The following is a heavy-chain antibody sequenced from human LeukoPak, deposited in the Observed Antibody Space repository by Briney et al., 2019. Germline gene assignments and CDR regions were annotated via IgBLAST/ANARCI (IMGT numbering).Heavy chain of an antibody. CDR3: ARITQGLTYYFDY. J-gene: IGHJ4*02. CDR2: IYYSGST. D-gene: IGHD6-19*01. Sequence: KSSETLCLTCTVSGYSISSGYYWGWIRQPPGKGLEWIGSIYYSGSTHYNPSLKSRVTISVDTSKNQFSLKLSSVTAADTAVYYCARITQGLTYYFDYWGQGTLVTVSS. V-gene: IGHV4-38-2*02. CDR1: GYSISSGYY.